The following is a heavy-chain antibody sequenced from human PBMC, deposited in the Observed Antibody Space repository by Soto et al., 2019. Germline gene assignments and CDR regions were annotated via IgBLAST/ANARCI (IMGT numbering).Heavy chain of an antibody. CDR2: IYYSGST. D-gene: IGHD5-18*01. CDR1: GGSISSYY. Sequence: SETLSLTCTVSGGSISSYYWSWIRQPPGKGLEWIGYIYYSGSTNYNPSLKSRVTISVDTSKNQFSLKLSSVTAADTAVYYCARAPGYSYGTIDYWGQGTLVTVSS. V-gene: IGHV4-59*01. J-gene: IGHJ4*02. CDR3: ARAPGYSYGTIDY.